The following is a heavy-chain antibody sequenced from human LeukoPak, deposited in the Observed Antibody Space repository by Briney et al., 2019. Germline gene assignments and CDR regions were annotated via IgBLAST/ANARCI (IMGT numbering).Heavy chain of an antibody. D-gene: IGHD6-13*01. J-gene: IGHJ5*02. CDR3: ARDGTGSSWYNWFDP. Sequence: SETLSLTCAVSGGSISSYYWSWIRQPPGKGLEWIGYIYDSGSTNYNPSLKSRVTISVDTSKNQFSLKLSSVTAADTAVYYCARDGTGSSWYNWFDPWGQGTLVTVSS. V-gene: IGHV4-59*01. CDR1: GGSISSYY. CDR2: IYDSGST.